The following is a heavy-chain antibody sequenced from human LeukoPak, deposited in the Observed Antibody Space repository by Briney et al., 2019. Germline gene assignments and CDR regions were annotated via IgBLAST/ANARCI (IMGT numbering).Heavy chain of an antibody. D-gene: IGHD3-10*01. CDR2: MNPNSGNT. Sequence: ASVKVSCKASGYTFTSYDINWVRQATGQGLEWMGWMNPNSGNTGYAQRFQGRVTMTRNTSISTAYMELNSLRSEDMAVYYCARGAKFRSYGSGTYYTSLPFDPWGQGTLVTVSS. J-gene: IGHJ5*02. CDR3: ARGAKFRSYGSGTYYTSLPFDP. V-gene: IGHV1-8*01. CDR1: GYTFTSYD.